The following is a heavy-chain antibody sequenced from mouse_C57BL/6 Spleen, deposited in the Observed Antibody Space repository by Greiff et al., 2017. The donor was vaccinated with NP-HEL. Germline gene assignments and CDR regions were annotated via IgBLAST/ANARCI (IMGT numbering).Heavy chain of an antibody. Sequence: VQLQQSGPELAKPGASVKISCKASGYAFSSSWMNWVKQRPGKGLEWIGRIYPGDGDTNYNGKFKGKATLTADKSSSTAYMQLSSLTSEDSAVYFCAREKNYPFAYWGQGTLVTVSA. J-gene: IGHJ3*01. D-gene: IGHD1-1*02. V-gene: IGHV1-82*01. CDR3: AREKNYPFAY. CDR1: GYAFSSSW. CDR2: IYPGDGDT.